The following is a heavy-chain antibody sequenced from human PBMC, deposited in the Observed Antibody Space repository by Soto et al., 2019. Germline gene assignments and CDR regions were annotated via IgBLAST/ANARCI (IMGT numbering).Heavy chain of an antibody. CDR2: IDPSDSYT. CDR3: ARRPYYYDSSGYLDAFDI. V-gene: IGHV5-10-1*01. CDR1: GYSFTSYW. J-gene: IGHJ3*02. D-gene: IGHD3-22*01. Sequence: GESLKISCKGSGYSFTSYWISWVRQMPGKGLEWMGRIDPSDSYTNYSPSFQGHVTISADKSISTAYLQWSSLKASDTAMYYCARRPYYYDSSGYLDAFDIWGQGTMVT.